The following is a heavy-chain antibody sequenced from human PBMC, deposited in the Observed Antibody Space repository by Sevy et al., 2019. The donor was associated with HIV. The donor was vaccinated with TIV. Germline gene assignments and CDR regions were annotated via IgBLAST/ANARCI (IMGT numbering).Heavy chain of an antibody. CDR3: AREGVLMGGAIVSYGMDV. CDR2: MSYNGNKK. J-gene: IGHJ6*02. Sequence: GGSLRLSCAASGFSFSRSPMHWVRQAPGKGLEWVAVMSYNGNKKYNGDSVKGRFTISRDDSRNTLYLQMNSLRAEDTAGYYCAREGVLMGGAIVSYGMDVWGQGTTVTVSS. D-gene: IGHD3-16*02. V-gene: IGHV3-30*04. CDR1: GFSFSRSP.